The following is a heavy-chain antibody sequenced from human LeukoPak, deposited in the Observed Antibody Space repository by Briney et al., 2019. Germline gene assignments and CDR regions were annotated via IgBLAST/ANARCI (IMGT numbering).Heavy chain of an antibody. CDR3: ARDRIRTGYYDILTAKNNFDY. D-gene: IGHD3-9*01. V-gene: IGHV3-30-3*01. CDR2: ISYDGSNK. CDR1: GFTFSTYA. J-gene: IGHJ4*02. Sequence: GGSLRLSCAASGFTFSTYAMHWVRQAPGKGLEWVAVISYDGSNKYYAESVKGRFTISRDNSKNTLYLQMNSLRAEDTAVYYCARDRIRTGYYDILTAKNNFDYWGQGTLVTVSS.